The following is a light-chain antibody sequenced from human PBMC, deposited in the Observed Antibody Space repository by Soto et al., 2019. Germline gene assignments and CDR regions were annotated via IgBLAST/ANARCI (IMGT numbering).Light chain of an antibody. CDR2: DAS. Sequence: DIQMTQSPSTRSASVGDRVTITCRASQTFSSYLAWYQQKPGKAPKLLIFDASSLEGGVPSRFSGSGSGTEFTLTISSXQPDDFATYYCQQYNSYSWTFGQGTKVDTK. CDR1: QTFSSY. CDR3: QQYNSYSWT. J-gene: IGKJ1*01. V-gene: IGKV1-5*01.